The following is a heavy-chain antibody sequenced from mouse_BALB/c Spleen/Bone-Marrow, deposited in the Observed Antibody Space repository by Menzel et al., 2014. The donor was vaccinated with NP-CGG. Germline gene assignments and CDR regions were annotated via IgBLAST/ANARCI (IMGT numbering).Heavy chain of an antibody. CDR3: ARSRITTRYYYAMDY. CDR1: GYTFTSYW. J-gene: IGHJ4*01. CDR2: INPSTGYT. Sequence: QVQLQQSGAELAKPGASVKVSCKASGYTFTSYWMHWVKQRPGQGLEWIGYINPSTGYTEYNQKFKDKATLTADKSSSTAYMQLSSLTSEDSAVYYCARSRITTRYYYAMDYWGQGTSVTVSS. D-gene: IGHD2-4*01. V-gene: IGHV1-7*01.